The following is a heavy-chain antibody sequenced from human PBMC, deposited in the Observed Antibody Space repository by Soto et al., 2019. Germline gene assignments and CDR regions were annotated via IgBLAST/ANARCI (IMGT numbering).Heavy chain of an antibody. CDR2: INHSYST. D-gene: IGHD5-12*01. CDR3: ARGSGYGYRGAYFYGMDV. V-gene: IGHV4-34*01. CDR1: GGSFSAYC. Sequence: QVQLQQWGAGLLKPSETLSLTCAVYGGSFSAYCWSWSRQRQGTGLDWIGDINHSYSTNSNPSHDSPATITRDTSKDQFSLKLSSVTAADTAAYDCARGSGYGYRGAYFYGMDVWGQGTTVTVSS. J-gene: IGHJ6*02.